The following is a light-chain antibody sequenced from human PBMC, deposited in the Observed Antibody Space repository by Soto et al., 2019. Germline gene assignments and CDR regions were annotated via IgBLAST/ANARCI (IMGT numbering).Light chain of an antibody. CDR3: SSYTSISTYV. CDR2: DVT. Sequence: QSALTQPASVSGSPGQSITISCTGTSSDVGGYNFVSWYQQHPDKAPKLMIYDVTQRPSGVCNRFSGSKSGNTASLTISGLEAEDEADYYCSSYTSISTYVFGTGTKLTVL. V-gene: IGLV2-14*01. J-gene: IGLJ1*01. CDR1: SSDVGGYNF.